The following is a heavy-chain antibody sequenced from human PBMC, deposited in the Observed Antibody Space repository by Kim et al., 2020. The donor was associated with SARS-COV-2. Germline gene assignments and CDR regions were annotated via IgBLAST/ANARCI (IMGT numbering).Heavy chain of an antibody. J-gene: IGHJ5*02. D-gene: IGHD3-10*01. V-gene: IGHV3-15*01. CDR3: TTETPVLLWFGEFIFDP. Sequence: VKGSFTISRDDSKNTLYLQMNSLKTEDTAVYYCTTETPVLLWFGEFIFDPWGQGTLVTVSS.